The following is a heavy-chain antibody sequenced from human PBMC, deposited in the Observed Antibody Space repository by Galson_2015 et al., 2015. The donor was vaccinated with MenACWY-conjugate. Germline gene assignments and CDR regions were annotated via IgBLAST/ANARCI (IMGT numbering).Heavy chain of an antibody. CDR1: GGSINSYY. V-gene: IGHV4-59*01. J-gene: IGHJ4*02. CDR3: ARGVNLASMAGY. D-gene: IGHD3-3*02. Sequence: ETLSLTCTVSGGSINSYYWSWSRQPPGTGLEWIGYMYYSGSANYNPSLKSRVTLSVDTSKNQFSLTMTSVTAADTAVYYCARGVNLASMAGYWGQGTLVTVSS. CDR2: MYYSGSA.